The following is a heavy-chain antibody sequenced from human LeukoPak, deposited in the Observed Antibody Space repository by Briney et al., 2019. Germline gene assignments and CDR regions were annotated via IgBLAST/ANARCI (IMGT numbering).Heavy chain of an antibody. CDR1: GGSISSYY. CDR3: ARKRGYSYGYAFDI. J-gene: IGHJ3*02. V-gene: IGHV4-59*01. CDR2: IYYSGST. D-gene: IGHD5-18*01. Sequence: SETLSLTCTVSGGSISSYYWSWIRQPPGRGLEWIGYIYYSGSTNYNPSLKSRVTISVDTSKNQFSLKLSSVTAADTAVYYCARKRGYSYGYAFDIWGQGTMVTVSS.